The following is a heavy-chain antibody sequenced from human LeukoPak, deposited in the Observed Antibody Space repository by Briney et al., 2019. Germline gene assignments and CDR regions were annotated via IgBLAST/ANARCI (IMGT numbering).Heavy chain of an antibody. CDR3: ARDRIAAADRTFDY. D-gene: IGHD6-13*01. Sequence: ASVKVSCKASGYTFTGYYMHWVRQAPGQGLEWMGWINPNSGGTNYAQKFQGRVTMTRDTSISTAYMELSRLRSDDTAVYYCARDRIAAADRTFDYWGQGTLVTVSS. CDR2: INPNSGGT. V-gene: IGHV1-2*02. J-gene: IGHJ4*02. CDR1: GYTFTGYY.